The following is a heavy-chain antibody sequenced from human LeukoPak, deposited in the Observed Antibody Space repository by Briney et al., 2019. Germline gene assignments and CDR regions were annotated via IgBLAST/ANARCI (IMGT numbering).Heavy chain of an antibody. CDR2: IYHGGST. V-gene: IGHV4-38-2*02. J-gene: IGHJ6*02. CDR3: ARHHYDYGDYYYYYGMDV. Sequence: SETLSLTCTVSGYSISTLSNWGWIRQSPGKGLEWVASIYHGGSTYYNPSLRGRVTISMDTSKNQISLTLTSVTAADTAVCYCARHHYDYGDYYYYYGMDVWGQGTTVTVSS. CDR1: GYSISTLSN. D-gene: IGHD4-17*01.